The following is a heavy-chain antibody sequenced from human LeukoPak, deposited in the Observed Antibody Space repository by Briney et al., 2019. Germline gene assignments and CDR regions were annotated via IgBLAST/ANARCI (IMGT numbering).Heavy chain of an antibody. CDR2: IIPILGIA. CDR3: AREIPGGYFDWLYNWFDP. Sequence: SVKVSCKASGGTFSSYTISWVRQAPGQGLEWMGRIIPILGIANYAQKFQGRVTMTRDTSTSTAYMELSSLRSEDTAVYYCAREIPGGYFDWLYNWFDPWGQGTLVTVSS. J-gene: IGHJ5*02. D-gene: IGHD3-9*01. V-gene: IGHV1-69*04. CDR1: GGTFSSYT.